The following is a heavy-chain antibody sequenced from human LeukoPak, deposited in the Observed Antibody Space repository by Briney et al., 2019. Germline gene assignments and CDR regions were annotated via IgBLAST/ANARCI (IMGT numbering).Heavy chain of an antibody. Sequence: AGGSLRLACAASGFTFGSYDMSWVRQAPGKGLEWVSSISGSSGHTFYADSVKGRFTISRDNSKNTLFLQVDSLRAEDSAIYYCARRKVGGTGDYWGQGTQVTVSS. J-gene: IGHJ4*02. CDR1: GFTFGSYD. V-gene: IGHV3-23*01. CDR3: ARRKVGGTGDY. CDR2: ISGSSGHT. D-gene: IGHD1-26*01.